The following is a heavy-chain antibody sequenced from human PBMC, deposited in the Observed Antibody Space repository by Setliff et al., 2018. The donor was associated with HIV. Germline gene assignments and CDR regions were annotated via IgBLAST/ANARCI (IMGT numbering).Heavy chain of an antibody. CDR3: ARVISGRGRELPDFDC. CDR1: GYTLTNYD. Sequence: RASVKVSCKASGYTLTNYDINWVRQATGQGLEWMGWMNPSGATGYAQEFQGRVTMTRDTSISTAYMELSSLRSEDTAVYYCARVISGRGRELPDFDCWRQGTQVTVSS. V-gene: IGHV1-8*02. J-gene: IGHJ4*02. D-gene: IGHD3-10*01. CDR2: MNPSGAT.